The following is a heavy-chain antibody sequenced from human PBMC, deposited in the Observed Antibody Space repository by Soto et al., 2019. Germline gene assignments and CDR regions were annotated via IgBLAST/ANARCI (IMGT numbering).Heavy chain of an antibody. CDR1: GGSISRYY. V-gene: IGHV4-30-2*01. D-gene: IGHD5-12*01. CDR3: ARRRGFPYYYGMDV. CDR2: IYHSGST. Sequence: SETLSLTCTVSGGSISRYYWNWIRQPPGKGLEWIGYIYHSGSTYYNPSLKSRVTISVDRSKNQFSLKLSSVTAADTAVYYCARRRGFPYYYGMDVWGQGTTVTVSS. J-gene: IGHJ6*02.